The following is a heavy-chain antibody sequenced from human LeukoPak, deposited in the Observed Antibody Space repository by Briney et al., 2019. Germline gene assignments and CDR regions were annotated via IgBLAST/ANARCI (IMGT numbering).Heavy chain of an antibody. Sequence: PGGSLRLSCVGSGFTLRSHAMSWVRKAPEKGLEFVSGIYENGGTTYYADSVKGRFSVSRDNSKNTLYLQMDSLRGEDTAVYYCAKDFRIGYSAHFDYWGQGALVTVSS. V-gene: IGHV3-23*01. J-gene: IGHJ4*02. CDR3: AKDFRIGYSAHFDY. CDR2: IYENGGTT. D-gene: IGHD2-21*01. CDR1: GFTLRSHA.